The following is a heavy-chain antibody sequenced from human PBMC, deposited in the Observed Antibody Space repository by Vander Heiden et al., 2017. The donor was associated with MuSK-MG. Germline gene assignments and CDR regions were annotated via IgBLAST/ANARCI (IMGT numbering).Heavy chain of an antibody. Sequence: EVQLLASGGGLVQPGGSLRLSCAASGFTFSSYDMSWVRQAPGKGLEWVSAIRGNDGNTYYADSVKGRFTISRDNSKNTLYLQMNSLRAEDTAMYYCAKVNGATTPYMWGPGTLVTVSS. CDR2: IRGNDGNT. CDR3: AKVNGATTPYM. CDR1: GFTFSSYD. J-gene: IGHJ4*02. V-gene: IGHV3-23*01. D-gene: IGHD1-1*01.